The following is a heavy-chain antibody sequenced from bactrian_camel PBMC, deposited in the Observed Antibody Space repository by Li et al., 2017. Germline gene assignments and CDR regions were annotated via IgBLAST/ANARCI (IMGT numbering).Heavy chain of an antibody. D-gene: IGHD1*01. V-gene: IGHV3-3*01. Sequence: VQLVESGGGSVQAGGSLILSCEFSGDTDSDRSHCLGWFRQAPGKEREAVAALLPTTKTTWYADSVKGRFTISKEGTTVYLQMNSLKPEDTAIYYCAALQRPFGARMTATLNPRDFGSWGQGTQVTVS. J-gene: IGHJ6*01. CDR3: AALQRPFGARMTATLNPRDFGS. CDR2: LLPTTKTT. CDR1: GDTDSDRSHC.